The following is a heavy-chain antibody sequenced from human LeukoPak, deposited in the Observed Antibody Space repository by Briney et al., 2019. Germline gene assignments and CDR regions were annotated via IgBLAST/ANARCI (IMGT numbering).Heavy chain of an antibody. CDR1: GGSISSGDYY. V-gene: IGHV4-30-4*08. Sequence: PSQTLSLTCTVSGGSISSGDYYWSWIRQPPGKGLEWIGYIYYSGSTYYNPSLKSRVTISVDTSKNQFSLKLSSVTAADTAVYYCAGDNWNDGPIDYWGQGTLVTVSS. CDR3: AGDNWNDGPIDY. J-gene: IGHJ4*02. D-gene: IGHD1-1*01. CDR2: IYYSGST.